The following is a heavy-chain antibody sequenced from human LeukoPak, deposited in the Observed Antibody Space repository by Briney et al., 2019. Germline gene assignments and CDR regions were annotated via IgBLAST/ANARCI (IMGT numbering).Heavy chain of an antibody. Sequence: ASVKVSCKASGYTFTGYYMHWVRQAPGQGLEWMGWINPNSGGTNYAQKFQGRVTMSRDTSISTAYMELSRLRSDDTAVYYCARDRGSSRDDAFDIWGQGTMVTVSS. CDR3: ARDRGSSRDDAFDI. V-gene: IGHV1-2*02. CDR1: GYTFTGYY. CDR2: INPNSGGT. J-gene: IGHJ3*02. D-gene: IGHD3-10*01.